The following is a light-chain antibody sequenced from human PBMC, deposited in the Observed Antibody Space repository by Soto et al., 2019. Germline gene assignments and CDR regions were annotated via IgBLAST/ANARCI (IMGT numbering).Light chain of an antibody. CDR3: SSYTSSSTLV. V-gene: IGLV2-14*01. CDR1: SSDVGGYNY. J-gene: IGLJ2*01. CDR2: DVS. Sequence: QSALTQPASVSGSPGQSITIPCTGTSSDVGGYNYVSWFQQHPGKAPKLMIYDVSNRPSGVSNRFSGSKSGNTASLTISGLQAEDEADYYCSSYTSSSTLVFGGGTKVTVL.